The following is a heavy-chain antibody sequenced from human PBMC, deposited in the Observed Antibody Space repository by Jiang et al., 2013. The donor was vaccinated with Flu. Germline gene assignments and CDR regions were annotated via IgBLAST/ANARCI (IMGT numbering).Heavy chain of an antibody. CDR1: GGSISSGGYY. J-gene: IGHJ5*02. D-gene: IGHD3-3*01. CDR2: IYYSGST. V-gene: IGHV4-39*01. CDR3: ARHRYDFWSGYYTGLIPSFDP. Sequence: VKPSQTLSLTCTVSGGSISSGGYYWGWIRQPPGKGLEWIGSIYYSGSTYYNPSLKSRVTISVDTSKNQFSLKLSSVTAADTAVYYCARHRYDFWSGYYTGLIPSFDPWGQGTLVTVSS.